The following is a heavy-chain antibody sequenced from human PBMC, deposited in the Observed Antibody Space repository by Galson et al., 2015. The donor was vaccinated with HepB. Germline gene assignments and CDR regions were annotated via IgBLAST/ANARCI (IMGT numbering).Heavy chain of an antibody. J-gene: IGHJ2*01. CDR2: IDWDDDK. CDR3: ARSHLNEGYSSSWYFGVGQYFDL. V-gene: IGHV2-70*11. CDR1: GFSLRTSGMC. Sequence: ALVKPTQTLTLTCTFSGFSLRTSGMCVSWIRQPPGKALEWLARIDWDDDKYYSTSLKTRLTISKDTSKNQVVLTMTNMDPVDTATYYCARSHLNEGYSSSWYFGVGQYFDLWGRGTLVTVSS. D-gene: IGHD6-13*01.